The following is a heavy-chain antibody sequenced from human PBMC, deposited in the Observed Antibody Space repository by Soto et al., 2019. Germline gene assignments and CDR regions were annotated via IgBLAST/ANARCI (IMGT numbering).Heavy chain of an antibody. CDR3: ASLFYGDYPYFDY. Sequence: GGSLRLSCAASGFTFSDYYMSWIRQAPGKGLEWVSYISSSGSTIYYADSVKGRFTISRDNAKNSLYLQMNSLRAEDTAVYYCASLFYGDYPYFDYWGQGTLVTVSS. CDR2: ISSSGSTI. V-gene: IGHV3-11*01. D-gene: IGHD4-17*01. CDR1: GFTFSDYY. J-gene: IGHJ4*02.